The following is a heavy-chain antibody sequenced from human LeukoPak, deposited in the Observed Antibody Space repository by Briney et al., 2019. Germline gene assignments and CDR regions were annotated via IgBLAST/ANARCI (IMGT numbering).Heavy chain of an antibody. J-gene: IGHJ5*02. CDR3: ARGGQPGTRWIQLYLNWFDP. V-gene: IGHV1-2*04. CDR1: GYTFTGYY. CDR2: INPNSGGT. D-gene: IGHD5-18*01. Sequence: ASVKVSCKASGYTFTGYYIHWVRQARGQGLEWMGWINPNSGGTNYAQKFQGWVTMTRDTSISTAYMELSRLRSDDTAVYYCARGGQPGTRWIQLYLNWFDPWGQGTLVTVSS.